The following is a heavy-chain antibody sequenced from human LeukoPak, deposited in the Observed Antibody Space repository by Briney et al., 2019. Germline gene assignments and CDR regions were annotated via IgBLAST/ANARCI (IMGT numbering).Heavy chain of an antibody. CDR3: ARGFFIAVAGTTQTPFDY. V-gene: IGHV4-4*07. CDR2: IYTSGST. J-gene: IGHJ4*02. CDR1: GGSLSSYY. Sequence: SETLPLTCTVSGGSLSSYYWTWIRQPAGKGLEWIGRIYTSGSTNYNPSLKSRVSMSVDTSKNQFSLKLTSVTAADTAVYYCARGFFIAVAGTTQTPFDYWGQGTLVTVSS. D-gene: IGHD6-19*01.